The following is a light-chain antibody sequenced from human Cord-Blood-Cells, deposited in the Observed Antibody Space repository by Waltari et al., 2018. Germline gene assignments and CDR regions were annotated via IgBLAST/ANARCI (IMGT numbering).Light chain of an antibody. J-gene: IGLJ3*02. CDR1: SGINVGTYR. V-gene: IGLV5-45*01. CDR3: MIWHSSAWV. CDR2: YKSDSDK. Sequence: QAVLTQPASLSASPGASASLTCTLRSGINVGTYRMYWYTQQPGSPPQYLLRYKSDSDKQQGSGVPSRFSGSKDASANAGILLISGLQSEDEADYYCMIWHSSAWVFGGGTKLTVL.